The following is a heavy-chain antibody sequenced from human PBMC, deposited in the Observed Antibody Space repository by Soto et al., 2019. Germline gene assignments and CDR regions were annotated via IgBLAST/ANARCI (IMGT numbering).Heavy chain of an antibody. Sequence: ASVKVSCKASGYTFTSYAMHWVRQAPGQRLEWMGWINAGNGNTKYSQKFQGRVTITRDTSASTAYMELSSLRSEDTAVYYCARGSYDFWSGYYIIFDYWGQGTLVTVSS. V-gene: IGHV1-3*01. CDR2: INAGNGNT. J-gene: IGHJ4*02. CDR3: ARGSYDFWSGYYIIFDY. CDR1: GYTFTSYA. D-gene: IGHD3-3*01.